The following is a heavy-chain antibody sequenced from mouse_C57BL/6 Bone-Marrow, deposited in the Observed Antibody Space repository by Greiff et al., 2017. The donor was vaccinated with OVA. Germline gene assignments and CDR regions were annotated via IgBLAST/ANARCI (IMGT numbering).Heavy chain of an antibody. CDR2: IWIGGST. V-gene: IGHV2-5*01. CDR1: GFSLTSYG. Sequence: VKLLQSGPGLVQPSQCLSITCTVSGFSLTSYGVHWVRQSPGKGLEWLGVIWIGGSTAYNAPFMSRLSNTTDNSKSQVFFKMNSLQADDTAIYYCAKKGDYPFAYWGQGTLVTVSA. J-gene: IGHJ3*01. D-gene: IGHD1-1*02. CDR3: AKKGDYPFAY.